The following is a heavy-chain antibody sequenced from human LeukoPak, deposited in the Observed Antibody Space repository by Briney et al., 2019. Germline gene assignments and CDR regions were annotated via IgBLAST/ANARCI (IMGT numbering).Heavy chain of an antibody. Sequence: GGSLRLSCAASGFTFNNFAMSSVRQAPGKGLEWVSAISGSGGSTYYADSVKGRFTISRDNSKNTLYLQMNSLRAEDTAVYYCAKDMDTAFDYWGQGTLVTVSS. V-gene: IGHV3-23*01. CDR2: ISGSGGST. D-gene: IGHD5-18*01. CDR3: AKDMDTAFDY. J-gene: IGHJ4*02. CDR1: GFTFNNFA.